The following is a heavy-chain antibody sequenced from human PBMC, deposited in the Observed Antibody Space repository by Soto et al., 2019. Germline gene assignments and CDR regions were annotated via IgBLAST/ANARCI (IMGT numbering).Heavy chain of an antibody. D-gene: IGHD6-13*01. CDR3: LRPLEQHQLGFGMDV. V-gene: IGHV3-33*01. CDR2: IWYDGSKI. Sequence: HPGGSLRLSCAASGFTFSSYGMHWVRQAPGKGLEWVAVIWYDGSKIYYADSVKGRFTISRDSSKSTLYLQVNSVRAEDTAVYYCLRPLEQHQLGFGMDVCVKGSPVTVSS. CDR1: GFTFSSYG. J-gene: IGHJ6*04.